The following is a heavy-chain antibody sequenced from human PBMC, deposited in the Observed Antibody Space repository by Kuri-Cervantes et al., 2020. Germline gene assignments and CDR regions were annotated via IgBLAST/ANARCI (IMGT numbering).Heavy chain of an antibody. V-gene: IGHV3-11*01. D-gene: IGHD3-22*01. CDR3: AKATYYYDSSGYPLD. Sequence: GESLKISCAASGFTFSDYYMSWIRQAPGKGLEWVSYISSSGSTIYYADSVKGRFTISRDNAKNSLYLQMNSLRTEDTALYYCAKATYYYDSSGYPLDWGQGTLVTVSS. CDR2: ISSSGSTI. CDR1: GFTFSDYY. J-gene: IGHJ4*02.